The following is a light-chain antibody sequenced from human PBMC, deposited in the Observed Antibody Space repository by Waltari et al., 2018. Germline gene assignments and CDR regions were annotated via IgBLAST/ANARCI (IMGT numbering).Light chain of an antibody. CDR2: EVT. J-gene: IGLJ1*01. V-gene: IGLV2-23*02. CDR1: SSHIGKYNY. Sequence: QSALTQPASVSGSPGQSITISCTGTSSHIGKYNYVSWYQHLPGKVPKVMISEVTKRPSGVSNRCSGSKSGNTASLTISGLQADDEAEYYCCSDAGSGTYVFGTGTKLTVV. CDR3: CSDAGSGTYV.